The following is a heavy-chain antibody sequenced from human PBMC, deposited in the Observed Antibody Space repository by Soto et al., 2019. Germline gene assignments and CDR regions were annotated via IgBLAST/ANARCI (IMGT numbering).Heavy chain of an antibody. J-gene: IGHJ4*02. Sequence: GGSLRLSCAASGFTFSSYAMSWVRQAPGKGLEWVSAISGSGGSTYYADSVKGRFTISRDNSKNTLYLQMNSLRAEDTAVYYGAKDGIVVVPAAIGDGDVGISDYWGQGTLVTVSS. CDR2: ISGSGGST. CDR3: AKDGIVVVPAAIGDGDVGISDY. CDR1: GFTFSSYA. D-gene: IGHD2-2*02. V-gene: IGHV3-23*01.